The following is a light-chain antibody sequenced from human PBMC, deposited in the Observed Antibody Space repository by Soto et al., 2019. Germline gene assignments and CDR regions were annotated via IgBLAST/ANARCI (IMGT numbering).Light chain of an antibody. CDR1: QSLSRW. Sequence: DIHMTQSPSTLSASVRDRVTITSRAIQSLSRWLAWYQQKPGKAPESLIYKASTLESGVPTMFSGSGSGTEFTLTSSILEADDFATYCCQQYNSYLPTFGGGTNVEIK. CDR2: KAS. CDR3: QQYNSYLPT. V-gene: IGKV1-5*03. J-gene: IGKJ4*01.